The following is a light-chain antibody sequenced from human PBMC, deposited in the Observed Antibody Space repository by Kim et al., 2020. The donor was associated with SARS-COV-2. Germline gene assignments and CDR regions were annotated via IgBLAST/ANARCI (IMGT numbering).Light chain of an antibody. CDR3: QAWDSSTYV. CDR1: KLRDKY. CDR2: QDT. Sequence: SASPGQTADITCSGDKLRDKYVCWYQHKPGQSPVVVIYQDTRRPSGIPERFSGSKSGNTATLTISGTQAMDEADYYCQAWDSSTYVFGAGTKVTVL. J-gene: IGLJ1*01. V-gene: IGLV3-1*01.